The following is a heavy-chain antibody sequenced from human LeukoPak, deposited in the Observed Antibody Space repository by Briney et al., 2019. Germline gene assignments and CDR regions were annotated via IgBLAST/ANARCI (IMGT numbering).Heavy chain of an antibody. Sequence: SETLSLTCTVSGGSISSYYWSWIRQPPGKGLEWIGYIYYSGSTNYNPSLKSRVTISVDTSKNQFSLKLSSVTAADTAVYYCARDNSPYYDSSGYGYWGQGTLVTVSS. D-gene: IGHD3-22*01. J-gene: IGHJ4*02. CDR2: IYYSGST. CDR1: GGSISSYY. V-gene: IGHV4-59*01. CDR3: ARDNSPYYDSSGYGY.